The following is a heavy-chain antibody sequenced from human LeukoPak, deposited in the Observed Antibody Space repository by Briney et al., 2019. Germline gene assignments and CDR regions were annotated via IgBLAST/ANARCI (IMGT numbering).Heavy chain of an antibody. CDR1: GGIVTTYA. Sequence: GASVKVSCKTSGGIVTTYAISWVRQAPGQGLEWMGGIIPIFGTPDHAQRFQDRVTITADRSTGTVYLELSSLRSEDTAVYYCARSHSSSSGHDAFNIWGQGTMVTVSS. D-gene: IGHD6-6*01. J-gene: IGHJ3*02. CDR3: ARSHSSSSGHDAFNI. CDR2: IIPIFGTP. V-gene: IGHV1-69*06.